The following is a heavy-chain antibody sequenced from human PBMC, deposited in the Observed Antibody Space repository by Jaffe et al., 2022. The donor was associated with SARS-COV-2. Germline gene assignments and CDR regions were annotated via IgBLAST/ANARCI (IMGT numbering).Heavy chain of an antibody. CDR3: ARDSDGGNSRVFDY. CDR1: HFTFSSYA. V-gene: IGHV3-21*01. Sequence: EVQLVESGGGLVKPGGSLRLSCAASHFTFSSYAMNWVRQAPGKGLEWVSSISSGRSYIYYADSVRGRFTISRDNAKNSLYLQMNSLRAEDTAVYYCARDSDGGNSRVFDYWGQGTLVTVSS. CDR2: ISSGRSYI. D-gene: IGHD2-21*02. J-gene: IGHJ4*02.